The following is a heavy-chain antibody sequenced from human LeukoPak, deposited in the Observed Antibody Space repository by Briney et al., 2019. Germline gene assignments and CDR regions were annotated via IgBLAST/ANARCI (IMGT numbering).Heavy chain of an antibody. Sequence: GGSLRLSCAASGFTFNSYAMSWVRQAPGKGLEWVAFIRYDGSNKYYADSVKGRFTISRDNSKNTLYLQMNSLRAEDTAVYYCAKDATTLPYYYYYMDVWGKGTTVTVSS. D-gene: IGHD4-17*01. CDR1: GFTFNSYA. CDR3: AKDATTLPYYYYYMDV. CDR2: IRYDGSNK. J-gene: IGHJ6*03. V-gene: IGHV3-30*02.